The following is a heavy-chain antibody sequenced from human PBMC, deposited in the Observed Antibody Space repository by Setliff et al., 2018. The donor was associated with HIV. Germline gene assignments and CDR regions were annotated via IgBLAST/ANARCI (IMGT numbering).Heavy chain of an antibody. Sequence: SETLSLTCSVSDGSMTSGSYYWGWISQPPGKGLEWIGSVYYSGTTYYNPSLKSRLRMSVDTSKNQFNLKLISMTAADTAVYYCARLSCSSNSCPFDYWVQGTLVTVSS. J-gene: IGHJ4*02. D-gene: IGHD2-2*01. V-gene: IGHV4-39*06. CDR2: VYYSGTT. CDR3: ARLSCSSNSCPFDY. CDR1: DGSMTSGSYY.